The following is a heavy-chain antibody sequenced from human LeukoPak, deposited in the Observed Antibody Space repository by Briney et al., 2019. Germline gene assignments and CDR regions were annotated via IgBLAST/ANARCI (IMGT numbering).Heavy chain of an antibody. V-gene: IGHV4-59*01. D-gene: IGHD1-26*01. CDR3: ARTPGSGSYSYYFDY. J-gene: IGHJ4*02. CDR2: IYYSGST. Sequence: SETLSLTCSVSGGPIRSYYWSWIRQPPGKGLEWIGYIYYSGSTNYNPSLKSRVTISVDTSKNQFSLKLSSVTAADTAVYYCARTPGSGSYSYYFDYWGQGTLVTVSS. CDR1: GGPIRSYY.